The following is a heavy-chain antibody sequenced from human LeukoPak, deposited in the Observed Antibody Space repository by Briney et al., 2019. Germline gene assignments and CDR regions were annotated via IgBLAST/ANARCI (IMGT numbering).Heavy chain of an antibody. CDR2: IWSDGNNK. V-gene: IGHV3-33*06. CDR1: GFTFSTYG. CDR3: VKERGPFDAFDI. Sequence: PGGSLTLSCAVSGFTFSTYGMHWVRQAPGKGLEWVAVIWSDGNNKFYADSVKGRFTFSRDNSRNTLSLQMNSLRAEDTAVYYCVKERGPFDAFDIWGQGTMVTVSS. J-gene: IGHJ3*02.